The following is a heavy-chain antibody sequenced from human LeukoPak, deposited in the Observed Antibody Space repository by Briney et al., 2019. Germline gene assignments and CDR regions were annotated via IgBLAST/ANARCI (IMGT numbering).Heavy chain of an antibody. D-gene: IGHD2-2*01. Sequence: QPGRSLRLSCAASAFRFSNYVMTWDPQDPGKGLQWVSGIDDGGAGTWYADAVKGRFTISRDNSKSTVYLQMNRLRGDDTAIYYCAKYCGDSSCYAGFDIWGQGILVTVSS. CDR2: IDDGGAGT. J-gene: IGHJ4*02. CDR1: AFRFSNYV. V-gene: IGHV3-23*01. CDR3: AKYCGDSSCYAGFDI.